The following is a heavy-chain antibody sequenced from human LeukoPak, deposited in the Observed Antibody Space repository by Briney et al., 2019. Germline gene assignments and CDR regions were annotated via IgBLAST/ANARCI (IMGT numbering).Heavy chain of an antibody. D-gene: IGHD4-17*01. CDR3: ARGRSWYGDSYFDY. J-gene: IGHJ4*02. CDR2: INHSGST. CDR1: VGSFSGYY. V-gene: IGHV4-34*01. Sequence: SETLSLTRADHVGSFSGYYWSGIRQPPGKGRECNGEINHSGSTNYNPSLKSRVTISVDTSKNQFSLKLSSVTAADTAVYYCARGRSWYGDSYFDYWGQGTLVTVSS.